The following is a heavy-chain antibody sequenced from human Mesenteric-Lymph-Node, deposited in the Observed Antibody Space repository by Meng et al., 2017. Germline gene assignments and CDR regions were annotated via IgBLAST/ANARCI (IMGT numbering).Heavy chain of an antibody. CDR1: GYTFTSYD. CDR3: ARDHPYSGSYLLTAFDI. CDR2: MNPNSGNT. D-gene: IGHD1-26*01. J-gene: IGHJ3*02. Sequence: ASVKVSCKASGYTFTSYDINWVRQDTGQGLEWMGWMNPNSGNTGYAQKFQGRVTMTRKTSISTAYMELSSLRSEDTAVYYCARDHPYSGSYLLTAFDIWGQGTMVTVSS. V-gene: IGHV1-8*01.